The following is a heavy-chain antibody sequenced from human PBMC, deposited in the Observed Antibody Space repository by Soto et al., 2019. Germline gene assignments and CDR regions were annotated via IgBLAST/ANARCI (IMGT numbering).Heavy chain of an antibody. CDR2: IIPIFGTA. CDR1: GGTFSSYA. Sequence: SVKVSCKASGGTFSSYAISWVRQAPGQGLEWMGGIIPIFGTANYAQKFQGRVTITADESTSTAYMELSSLRSEDTVVYYCARNHESSFGVVTYYYGMDVWGQGTTVTVSS. V-gene: IGHV1-69*13. CDR3: ARNHESSFGVVTYYYGMDV. J-gene: IGHJ6*02. D-gene: IGHD3-3*01.